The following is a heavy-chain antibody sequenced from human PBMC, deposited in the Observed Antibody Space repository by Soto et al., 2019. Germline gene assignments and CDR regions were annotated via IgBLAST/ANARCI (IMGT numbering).Heavy chain of an antibody. V-gene: IGHV3-74*01. D-gene: IGHD3-10*01. CDR3: AKRGVDTFGLSY. CDR2: INTDGSST. CDR1: GFTFSSFW. J-gene: IGHJ4*02. Sequence: EVQLVESGGGLVQPGGSLRLSCAVSGFTFSSFWMHWVRQAPGEGLVGVSRINTDGSSTSYADSVKGRFTISRDNAKNTLYLQMNSLRVEDTAMYYCAKRGVDTFGLSYWGQGTLVTVSS.